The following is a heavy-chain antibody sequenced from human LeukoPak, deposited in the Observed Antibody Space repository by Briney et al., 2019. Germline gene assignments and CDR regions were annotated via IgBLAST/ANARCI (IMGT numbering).Heavy chain of an antibody. J-gene: IGHJ4*02. CDR2: TYYRSKWYN. V-gene: IGHV6-1*01. CDR3: ARAARPFSDSRCFDY. Sequence: SQTLSLTCAISGDSVSSNSAAWNWIRQSPSRGLEWLGRTYYRSKWYNDYAVSVKSRITINPDTSKNQFALQLNSVTPEDMAVYYCARAARPFSDSRCFDYWGQGTLVTVSS. CDR1: GDSVSSNSAA. D-gene: IGHD3-22*01.